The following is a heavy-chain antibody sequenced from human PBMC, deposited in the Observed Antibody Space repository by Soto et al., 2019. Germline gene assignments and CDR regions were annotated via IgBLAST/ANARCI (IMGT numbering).Heavy chain of an antibody. J-gene: IGHJ6*02. Sequence: SETLSLTCTVSGGSISSGGYYWSWIRQHPGKSLEWIGYIYYSGSTYYNPSLKSRVTISVDTSKNQFSLKLSSVTAADTAVYYCARSLQGYCSSTSCPHAPYYYYGMDVWGQGTTVTVSS. CDR3: ARSLQGYCSSTSCPHAPYYYYGMDV. CDR1: GGSISSGGYY. CDR2: IYYSGST. D-gene: IGHD2-2*01. V-gene: IGHV4-31*03.